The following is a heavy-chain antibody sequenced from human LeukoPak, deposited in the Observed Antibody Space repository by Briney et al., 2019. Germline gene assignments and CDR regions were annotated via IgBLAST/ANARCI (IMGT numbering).Heavy chain of an antibody. D-gene: IGHD6-6*01. CDR3: ARVPSSPFYYYYYMDV. V-gene: IGHV4-59*01. CDR2: IYYSGST. Sequence: KSSETLSLTCTVSGGSISSYYWSWIRQPPGKGLEWIGYIYYSGSTNYNPSLKSRVTISVDTSKNQFSLKLSSVTAADTAVYYCARVPSSPFYYYYYMDVWGKGTTVTVSS. CDR1: GGSISSYY. J-gene: IGHJ6*03.